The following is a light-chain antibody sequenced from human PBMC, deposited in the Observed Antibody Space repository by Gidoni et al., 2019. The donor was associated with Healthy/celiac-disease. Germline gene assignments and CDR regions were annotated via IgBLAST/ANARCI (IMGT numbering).Light chain of an antibody. Sequence: DIQMTQSPSSLSASVGDRVTITCRASQSISSYLNWYQQKPGKAPKLLIYAASSLQSGVPSRFSGSGSGTDFTLTISSLQPEDFATYYCQQSHSTPWTFXXXTKVEIK. J-gene: IGKJ1*01. CDR1: QSISSY. V-gene: IGKV1-39*01. CDR3: QQSHSTPWT. CDR2: AAS.